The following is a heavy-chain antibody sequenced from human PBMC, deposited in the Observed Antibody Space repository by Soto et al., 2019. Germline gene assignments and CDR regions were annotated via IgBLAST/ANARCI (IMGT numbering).Heavy chain of an antibody. CDR3: ARGPGYCSGGSCYSLPHMDV. V-gene: IGHV3-23*01. CDR2: ISGSGGST. Sequence: GGSLRLSCAASGFTFSSYAMSWVRQAPGKGLEWVSAISGSGGSTYYADSVKGRFTISRDNSKNTLYLQMNSLRAEDTAVYYCARGPGYCSGGSCYSLPHMDVWGKGTTVTVSS. CDR1: GFTFSSYA. D-gene: IGHD2-15*01. J-gene: IGHJ6*03.